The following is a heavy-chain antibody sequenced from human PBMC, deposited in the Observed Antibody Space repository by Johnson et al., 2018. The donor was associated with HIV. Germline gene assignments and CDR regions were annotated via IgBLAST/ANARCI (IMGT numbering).Heavy chain of an antibody. D-gene: IGHD3-22*01. CDR1: GFTFDDYG. CDR3: ARGLGGYDSSGYYWTDAFDI. Sequence: EVQLVESGGGVVRPGGSLRLSCTASGFTFDDYGMNWVRQAPGKGLEWVSGINWNGGSTGYADSVKGRFTISRDNAKNSLYLQMNSLRAEDTALYYCARGLGGYDSSGYYWTDAFDIWGQGTMVTVSS. V-gene: IGHV3-20*04. J-gene: IGHJ3*02. CDR2: INWNGGST.